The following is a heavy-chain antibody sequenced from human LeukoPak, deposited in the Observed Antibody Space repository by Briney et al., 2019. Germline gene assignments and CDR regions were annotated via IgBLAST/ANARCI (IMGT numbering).Heavy chain of an antibody. Sequence: GGSLRLSCAASGFTFRTYAMTWVRQAPGKGLEWVSGISGSASNTYYADSVKGRFTISRDISRNTLYLQMNSLRAEDTAVYYCAKDWAWEGDYRGQGTLVTVSS. CDR3: AKDWAWEGDY. D-gene: IGHD1-26*01. CDR1: GFTFRTYA. J-gene: IGHJ4*02. V-gene: IGHV3-23*01. CDR2: ISGSASNT.